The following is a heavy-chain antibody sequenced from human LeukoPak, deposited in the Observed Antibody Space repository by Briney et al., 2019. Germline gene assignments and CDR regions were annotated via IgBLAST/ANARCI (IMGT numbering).Heavy chain of an antibody. V-gene: IGHV4-39*07. CDR2: IYYSGST. CDR3: ARDPEEDYDSSGFAFDI. CDR1: GGSISSSSYY. Sequence: SETLSLTCTVSGGSISSSSYYWGWIRQPPGKGLEWIGSIYYSGSTYYNPSLKSRVTISVDTSKNQFSLKLSSVTAADTAVYYCARDPEEDYDSSGFAFDIWGQGTMVTVSS. D-gene: IGHD3-22*01. J-gene: IGHJ3*02.